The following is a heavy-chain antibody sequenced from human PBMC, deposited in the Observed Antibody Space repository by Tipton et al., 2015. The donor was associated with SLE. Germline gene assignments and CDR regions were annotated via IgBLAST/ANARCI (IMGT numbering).Heavy chain of an antibody. Sequence: SLRLSCVASGFAFRSYQMNWVRQAPGKGLEWLSYISNSGNTKYYADSVKGRFTISRDNAENSLFLQMNGLRAEDTALYYCATTKIRTYYDFSLDYWGQGTQVTVSS. CDR2: ISNSGNTK. J-gene: IGHJ4*02. V-gene: IGHV3-48*03. D-gene: IGHD3-3*01. CDR1: GFAFRSYQ. CDR3: ATTKIRTYYDFSLDY.